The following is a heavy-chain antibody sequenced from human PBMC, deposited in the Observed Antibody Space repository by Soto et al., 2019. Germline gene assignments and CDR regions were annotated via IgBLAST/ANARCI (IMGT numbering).Heavy chain of an antibody. CDR1: GYTFTSYY. V-gene: IGHV1-46*01. Sequence: GASVKVSCKASGYTFTSYYMRWVRQAPGQGLEWMGIINPSGGSTSYAQKFQGRVTMTRDTSTSTVYMELSSLRSEDTAVYYCARDYYDILTGYTGPNYYGMDVWGQGTTVTAP. CDR2: INPSGGST. D-gene: IGHD3-9*01. J-gene: IGHJ6*02. CDR3: ARDYYDILTGYTGPNYYGMDV.